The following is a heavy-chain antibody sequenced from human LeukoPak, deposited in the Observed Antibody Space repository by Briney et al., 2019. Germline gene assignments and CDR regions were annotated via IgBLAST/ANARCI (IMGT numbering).Heavy chain of an antibody. D-gene: IGHD4-23*01. CDR1: GFTFTGYY. Sequence: ASVKVSCKSSGFTFTGYYMRWVRQAPGQGLEWMGWVNPNSGGTKYAQKFQGRVSMTSDTSISTAYMELTRLTSDDTAVYFCARDYYGGEWSLGYWGQGTLVTVSS. CDR2: VNPNSGGT. CDR3: ARDYYGGEWSLGY. J-gene: IGHJ4*02. V-gene: IGHV1-2*02.